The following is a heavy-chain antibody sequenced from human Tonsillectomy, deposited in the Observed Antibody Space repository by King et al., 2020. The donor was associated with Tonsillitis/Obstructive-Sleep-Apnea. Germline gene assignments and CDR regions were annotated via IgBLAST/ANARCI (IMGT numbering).Heavy chain of an antibody. J-gene: IGHJ3*02. CDR1: GGSISRSNW. CDR2: IYHSGST. V-gene: IGHV4-4*02. CDR3: ARGYCSSPSCHGDDAFDI. Sequence: QVQLQESGPGLVKPSGTLSLTCAVSGGSISRSNWWRWVRQPPGKGLEWIGKIYHSGSTDYNPSLTSRVTISVDKSKNHFSLRLSSVTAADTAVYYCARGYCSSPSCHGDDAFDIWGQGTMVTVSS. D-gene: IGHD2-2*01.